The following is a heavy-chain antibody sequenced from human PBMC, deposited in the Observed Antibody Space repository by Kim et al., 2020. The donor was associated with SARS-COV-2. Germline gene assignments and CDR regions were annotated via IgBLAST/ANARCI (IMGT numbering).Heavy chain of an antibody. D-gene: IGHD6-13*01. J-gene: IGHJ4*02. V-gene: IGHV4-34*01. Sequence: STPSLKSRLTISVATSKNQFSLKLSSVTAADTAVYYCARFGIAAATSFDYWSQGTLVTVSS. CDR3: ARFGIAAATSFDY.